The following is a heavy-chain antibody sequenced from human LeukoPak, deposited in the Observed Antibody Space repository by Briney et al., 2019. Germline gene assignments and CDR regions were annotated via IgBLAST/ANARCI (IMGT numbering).Heavy chain of an antibody. CDR2: ISGSGGNS. CDR3: ARALSQELIRYSQD. CDR1: AFTFNNYA. Sequence: GGSLRLSCAASAFTFNNYAMSWVRQAPGQGPEWVSGISGSGGNSYYADSVKGRFTISRDNSKNTLYLQMNSLRADDTAVYYCARALSQELIRYSQDWGQGTLVSVSS. D-gene: IGHD1-1*01. J-gene: IGHJ1*01. V-gene: IGHV3-23*01.